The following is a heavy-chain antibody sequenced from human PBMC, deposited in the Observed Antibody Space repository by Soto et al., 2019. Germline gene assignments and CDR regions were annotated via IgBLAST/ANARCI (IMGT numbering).Heavy chain of an antibody. D-gene: IGHD6-13*01. V-gene: IGHV5-51*01. CDR3: ARSPRSSPYFDF. CDR1: GYTFSNFW. J-gene: IGHJ4*02. Sequence: GESLKISCQCSGYTFSNFWIGWVRQLPGQGLEWMGIIYPGDHETRYSPSFLGKVTISAETSINSAYLQLSSLEASDSAFCFCARSPRSSPYFDFWGQGALVTVSS. CDR2: IYPGDHET.